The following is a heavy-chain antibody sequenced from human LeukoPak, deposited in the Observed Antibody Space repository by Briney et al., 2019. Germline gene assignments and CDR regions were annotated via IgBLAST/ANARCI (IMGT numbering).Heavy chain of an antibody. D-gene: IGHD2-15*01. CDR3: AKDPGYCSGGSCYLGRYGMDV. V-gene: IGHV3-23*01. CDR1: GFSFSSYA. CDR2: IPGSGGTT. Sequence: GSSLRPSCAASGFSFSSYAMCWVRQAPGKVLEWVSAIPGSGGTTYYADSVEGLITTARDNSSTTLYLQMNRLRAEDTAVYYCAKDPGYCSGGSCYLGRYGMDVWGQGTTVTVSS. J-gene: IGHJ6*02.